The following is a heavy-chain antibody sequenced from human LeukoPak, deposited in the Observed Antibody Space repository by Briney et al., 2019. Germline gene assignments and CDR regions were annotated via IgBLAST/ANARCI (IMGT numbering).Heavy chain of an antibody. D-gene: IGHD3-10*01. CDR1: GYIFTSYW. V-gene: IGHV5-10-1*01. CDR2: IDPSDSYT. J-gene: IGHJ4*02. CDR3: ATSQNYGSIDFDY. Sequence: GESLKISCKGSGYIFTSYWITWVRQRPGKGQEWMGRIDPSDSYTNYRPSFQGHVTISADKSISTAYLQWSSLKASDTAMYYCATSQNYGSIDFDYWGQGTLVTVSS.